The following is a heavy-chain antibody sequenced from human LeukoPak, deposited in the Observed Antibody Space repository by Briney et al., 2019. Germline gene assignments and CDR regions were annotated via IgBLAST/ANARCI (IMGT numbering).Heavy chain of an antibody. CDR2: ILYDGSNK. CDR3: ANSLWEPQCDY. CDR1: GFTFSSYG. Sequence: PGGSLRLSCAASGFTFSSYGMHWVRQAPGKGLEWVAFILYDGSNKYYADSVKGRFTISRDNSKHTLYLQMNSLRAGDTAVYYCANSLWEPQCDYWGQGTLVTVSS. V-gene: IGHV3-30*02. D-gene: IGHD1-26*01. J-gene: IGHJ4*02.